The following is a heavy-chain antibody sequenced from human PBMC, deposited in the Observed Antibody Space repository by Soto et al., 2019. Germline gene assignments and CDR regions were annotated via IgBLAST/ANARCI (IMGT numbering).Heavy chain of an antibody. CDR2: IFFRGST. V-gene: IGHV4-30-4*08. Sequence: QVQLQESGPGLVKPSQTLSLTCTVSGGSISSGDFYWNWIRQTPGKGLQWIGNIFFRGSTHYNPSLESRISMSVDTSKNQFSLRLTSVTAADTAVYYCARVVTADDAFDVWGKGTMVTVS. CDR1: GGSISSGDFY. D-gene: IGHD2-21*02. CDR3: ARVVTADDAFDV. J-gene: IGHJ3*01.